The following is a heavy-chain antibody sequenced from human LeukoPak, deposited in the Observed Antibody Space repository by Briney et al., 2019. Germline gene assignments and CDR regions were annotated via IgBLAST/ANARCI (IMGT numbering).Heavy chain of an antibody. CDR2: INPNSGGT. D-gene: IGHD3-16*02. CDR1: GYTFIAYY. J-gene: IGHJ5*02. V-gene: IGHV1-2*02. Sequence: ASVKVSCKASGYTFIAYYMHWVRQAPGQGLEWMGWINPNSGGTNYAQKFQGRVTMTRDTSISTAYMELSRLRSDDTAVYYCARDNSVGDIAWWFDPWGQGTLVTVSS. CDR3: ARDNSVGDIAWWFDP.